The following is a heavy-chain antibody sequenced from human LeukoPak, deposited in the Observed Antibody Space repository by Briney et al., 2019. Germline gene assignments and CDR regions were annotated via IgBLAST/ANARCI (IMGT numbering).Heavy chain of an antibody. CDR3: ARWADIGLDY. J-gene: IGHJ4*02. CDR2: IYYSGGT. V-gene: IGHV4-31*03. CDR1: GGSISSGGYY. Sequence: SETLSLTCTVSGGSISSGGYYWSWIRQHPGKGLEWIGYIYYSGGTYYNPSLKSRVTISVDTSKNQFSLKLSSVTAADTAVYYCARWADIGLDYWGQGTLVTVSS.